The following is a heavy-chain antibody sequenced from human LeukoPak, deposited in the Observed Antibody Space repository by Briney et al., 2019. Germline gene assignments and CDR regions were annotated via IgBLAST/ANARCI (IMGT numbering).Heavy chain of an antibody. V-gene: IGHV1-8*01. CDR1: GYTFTSYD. J-gene: IGHJ6*03. CDR3: ARDYGDYYYYYMDV. D-gene: IGHD4-17*01. CDR2: MNPNSGNT. Sequence: EASVKVSCKASGYTFTSYDINWVRQATGQGLEWMGWMNPNSGNTGYAQKFQGRVTMTRNTSISIAYMELSSLRSEDTAVYYCARDYGDYYYYYMDVWGKGTTVTVSS.